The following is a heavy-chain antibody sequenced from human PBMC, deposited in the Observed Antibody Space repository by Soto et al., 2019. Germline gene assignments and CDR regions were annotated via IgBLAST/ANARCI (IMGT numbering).Heavy chain of an antibody. V-gene: IGHV1-69*06. CDR1: GGTSTRYA. CDR3: NRGSEYDFWSGYL. D-gene: IGHD3-3*01. J-gene: IGHJ4*02. CDR2: IVPMFGTS. Sequence: QARLVQSGAEVRKPGSSVKVSCKVTGGTSTRYAINWVRQAPGQGLAWMGGIVPMFGTSKYAQKFQGRVTITAETSTNIAYMELRSLRSEDTAVYYCNRGSEYDFWSGYLWGQGTLVSVSS.